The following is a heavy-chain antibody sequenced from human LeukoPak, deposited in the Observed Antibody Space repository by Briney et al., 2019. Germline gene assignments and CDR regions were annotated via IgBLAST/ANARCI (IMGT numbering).Heavy chain of an antibody. J-gene: IGHJ4*02. Sequence: SETLSLTCAVYGGSFSGYYWSWIRQPPGKGLEWIGEINHSGSTNYNPSLKSRVTISVDTSKNQFSLKLSSVTAEDTAVYYCARDPGAYSSSPIDYWGQGTLVTVSS. CDR1: GGSFSGYY. CDR3: ARDPGAYSSSPIDY. D-gene: IGHD6-6*01. CDR2: INHSGST. V-gene: IGHV4-34*01.